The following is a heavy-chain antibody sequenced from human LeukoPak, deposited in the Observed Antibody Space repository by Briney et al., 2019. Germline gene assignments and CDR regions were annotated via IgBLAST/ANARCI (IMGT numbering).Heavy chain of an antibody. V-gene: IGHV1-2*02. D-gene: IGHD1-1*01. CDR1: GYTFTGYY. CDR3: ARDRTMTCYGMDV. J-gene: IGHJ6*02. Sequence: ASVKVSCKASGYTFTGYYMHWVRQAPGQGLEWMGWINPNSGGTNYAQKFQGRVNMTRDTSISTAYMELSRLRSDGTAVYYCARDRTMTCYGMDVWGQGTRVTVSS. CDR2: INPNSGGT.